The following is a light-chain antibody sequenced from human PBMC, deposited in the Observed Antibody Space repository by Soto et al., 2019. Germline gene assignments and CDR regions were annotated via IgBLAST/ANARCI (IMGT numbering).Light chain of an antibody. V-gene: IGKV1-5*01. Sequence: DIQMTQSPSTLSASVGDRVTITCRASQRIGNYLAWYHQKPGTAPKVLIYDASSFESGVPLRFSGSGSGTEFTLTISSLQPDDFGTYYCQEYDSYSSTFGQGTKLQIK. J-gene: IGKJ2*01. CDR2: DAS. CDR1: QRIGNY. CDR3: QEYDSYSST.